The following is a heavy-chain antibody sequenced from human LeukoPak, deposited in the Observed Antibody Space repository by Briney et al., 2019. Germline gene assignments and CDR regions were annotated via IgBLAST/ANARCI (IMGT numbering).Heavy chain of an antibody. V-gene: IGHV4-39*07. CDR1: GGSISSGSYY. D-gene: IGHD6-6*01. CDR3: ARDGVLGIAARSWFDF. Sequence: PSETLSLTCTVSGGSISSGSYYWGWIRQPPGKGLEWIGNIYYSGSTYYNPSLKSRVTISVDTSKNQFSLKLSSVTAADTAVYYCARDGVLGIAARSWFDFWGQGTLVTVSS. CDR2: IYYSGST. J-gene: IGHJ4*02.